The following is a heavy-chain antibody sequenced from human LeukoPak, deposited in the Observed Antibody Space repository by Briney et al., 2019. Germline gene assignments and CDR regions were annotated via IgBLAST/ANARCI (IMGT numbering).Heavy chain of an antibody. V-gene: IGHV1-18*01. D-gene: IGHD6-19*01. CDR1: GYNFTNFS. CDR2: ISPYNGNS. J-gene: IGHJ6*03. CDR3: ARVIEGWSPLLFYYFYMDV. Sequence: ASVKVSCKASGYNFTNFSVNLVRQAPGQGLEWMGWISPYNGNSNYAQKFQGRVTLTTDPSRSAVSMELRSLRSDDTAIYYCARVIEGWSPLLFYYFYMDVWGKGTTVTVSS.